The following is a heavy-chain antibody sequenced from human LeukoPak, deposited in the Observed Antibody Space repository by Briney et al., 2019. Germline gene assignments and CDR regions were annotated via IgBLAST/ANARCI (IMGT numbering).Heavy chain of an antibody. CDR2: ISPSGDIR. CDR3: AKDDAWLRFGE. Sequence: PGGSLRLSCAASGFTFSNHGMNWVRQAPGKGLEWVSGISPSGDIRYYADSMKGRFTISRDNSKNTLYLEVISLTAEDTAVYYCAKDDAWLRFGEWSQGTLVTVSS. V-gene: IGHV3-23*01. D-gene: IGHD3-10*01. CDR1: GFTFSNHG. J-gene: IGHJ4*02.